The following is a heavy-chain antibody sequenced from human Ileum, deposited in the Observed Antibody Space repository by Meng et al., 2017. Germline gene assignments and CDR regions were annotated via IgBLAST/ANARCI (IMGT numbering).Heavy chain of an antibody. Sequence: GESLKISCAASGFAFSNYWMSWVRQAPGKGLEWVANIKQDGSETHYVDSVRGRFTISRDNAKSSLYLQMSSLRAEDTAVYYCTRRYNWNYRADYWGQGTLVTVSS. CDR3: TRRYNWNYRADY. CDR1: GFAFSNYW. D-gene: IGHD1-7*01. J-gene: IGHJ4*02. V-gene: IGHV3-7*01. CDR2: IKQDGSET.